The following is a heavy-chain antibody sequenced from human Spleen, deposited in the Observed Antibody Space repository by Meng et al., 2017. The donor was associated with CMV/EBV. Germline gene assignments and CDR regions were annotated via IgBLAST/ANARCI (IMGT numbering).Heavy chain of an antibody. CDR3: ARSDASGHGS. Sequence: GESLKISCTASGFTFSSDAMHWVRQAPGKGLEWVAVISYDGTKKYYADSVKGRFTISRDNSKNTLYLQMNSLRPEDTAVYYCARSDASGHGSWGQGTPVTVSS. V-gene: IGHV3-30-3*01. D-gene: IGHD2-15*01. CDR1: GFTFSSDA. CDR2: ISYDGTKK. J-gene: IGHJ5*02.